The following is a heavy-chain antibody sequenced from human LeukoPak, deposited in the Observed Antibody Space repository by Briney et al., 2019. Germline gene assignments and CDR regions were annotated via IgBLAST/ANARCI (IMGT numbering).Heavy chain of an antibody. CDR2: ISYDGSNK. CDR3: ARDIAVARGYYYYGMDV. D-gene: IGHD6-19*01. CDR1: GFTFSSYA. V-gene: IGHV3-30*04. Sequence: GRSLRLSCAASGFTFSSYAMHWVRQAPGKGLEWVAVISYDGSNKYYADSVKGRFTISRDNSKNTLYLQMNSLRAEDTAMYYCARDIAVARGYYYYGMDVWGKGTTVTVSS. J-gene: IGHJ6*04.